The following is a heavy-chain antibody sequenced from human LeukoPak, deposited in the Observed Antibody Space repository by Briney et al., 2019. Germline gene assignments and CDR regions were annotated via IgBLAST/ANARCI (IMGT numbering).Heavy chain of an antibody. V-gene: IGHV1-18*01. Sequence: ASVKVSCKASGYTFTSYGISWVRQAPGQGLEWMGWISAYNGNTNYAQKLQGRVTVTTDTSTSTAYMELRSLRSDDTAVYYCARGAPVLRYFDWLPYYFDYWGQGTLVTVSS. CDR2: ISAYNGNT. CDR3: ARGAPVLRYFDWLPYYFDY. CDR1: GYTFTSYG. D-gene: IGHD3-9*01. J-gene: IGHJ4*02.